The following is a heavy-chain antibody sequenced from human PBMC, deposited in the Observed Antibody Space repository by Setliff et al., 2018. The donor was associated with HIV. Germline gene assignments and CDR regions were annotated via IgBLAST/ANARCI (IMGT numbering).Heavy chain of an antibody. CDR2: IYHSGGT. J-gene: IGHJ5*02. V-gene: IGHV4-4*02. CDR1: GGSISSNSW. D-gene: IGHD3-10*01. CDR3: ARVITMVWTTFDP. Sequence: SETLSLTCDVSGGSISSNSWWTWVRQPPGKGLEWIGEIYHSGGTNYNQSLKRRVTIALDKSKNHFSLELRSVTAADTAVYYCARVITMVWTTFDPWGQGTLVTVSS.